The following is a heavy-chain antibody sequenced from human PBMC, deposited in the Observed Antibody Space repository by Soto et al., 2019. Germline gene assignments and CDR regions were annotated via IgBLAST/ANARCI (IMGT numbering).Heavy chain of an antibody. D-gene: IGHD5-12*01. Sequence: QVQLQESGPGLVKPSETLSLTCTVSGGSISGYFWSWIRQPPGKGLEWIGYIYYTGSTNYNPSLKSRVTISVDTSRNQFSLNLRSVAAADTAVYFCARYGYFSWDVWGRGTTVTVSS. V-gene: IGHV4-59*08. CDR2: IYYTGST. CDR3: ARYGYFSWDV. J-gene: IGHJ6*04. CDR1: GGSISGYF.